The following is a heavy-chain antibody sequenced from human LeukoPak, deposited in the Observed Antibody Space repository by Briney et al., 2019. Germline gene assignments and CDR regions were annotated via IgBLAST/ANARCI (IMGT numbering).Heavy chain of an antibody. CDR2: IYYAGRT. Sequence: PSETLSLTCTVSGDSINGFYWSWIRQPPGKGLEWVAYIYYAGRTTYNPSLKSRVTTSVDTSKNQFSLKLTSLTAADTAVYYCARQGRFSYFGMDVWGQGTTVTVSS. J-gene: IGHJ6*02. CDR3: ARQGRFSYFGMDV. V-gene: IGHV4-59*08. D-gene: IGHD3-3*01. CDR1: GDSINGFY.